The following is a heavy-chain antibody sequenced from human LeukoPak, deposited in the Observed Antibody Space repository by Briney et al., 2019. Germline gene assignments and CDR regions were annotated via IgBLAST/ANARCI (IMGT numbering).Heavy chain of an antibody. J-gene: IGHJ6*03. V-gene: IGHV3-21*01. CDR2: ISSSSSYI. D-gene: IGHD6-13*01. Sequence: GGSLRLSCAASGFTVSSNYMSWVRQAPGKGLEWVSSISSSSSYIYYADSVKGRFTISRDNAKNSLYLQMNSLRAEDTAVYYCARDLMAFIAAAGSYYYYMDVWGKGTTVTVSS. CDR3: ARDLMAFIAAAGSYYYYMDV. CDR1: GFTVSSNY.